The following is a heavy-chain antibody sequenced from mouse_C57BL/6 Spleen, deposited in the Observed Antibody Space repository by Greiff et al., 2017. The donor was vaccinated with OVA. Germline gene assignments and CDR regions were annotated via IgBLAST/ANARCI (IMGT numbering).Heavy chain of an antibody. CDR2: IWRGGST. Sequence: QVQLQQSGPGLVQPSQSLSITCTVSGFSLTSYGVHWVRQSPGKGLEWLGVIWRGGSTDYNAAFMSRLSITKDNSKSQVFFKMNSLQADDTAIYYCATNYYGSSLSYWYFDVWGTGTTVTVSS. CDR1: GFSLTSYG. CDR3: ATNYYGSSLSYWYFDV. V-gene: IGHV2-5*01. D-gene: IGHD1-1*01. J-gene: IGHJ1*03.